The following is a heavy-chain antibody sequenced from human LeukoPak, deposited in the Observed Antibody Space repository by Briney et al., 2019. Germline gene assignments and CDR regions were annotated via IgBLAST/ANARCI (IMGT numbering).Heavy chain of an antibody. D-gene: IGHD5-12*01. V-gene: IGHV5-51*01. CDR3: ASLVNGGYRYFDY. Sequence: GESLKISCQGFGYRFTSYWIGWVRQMPGKGLEWMGIIYPGDSDTRYSPSFQGQVTISADKSISTAYLQWSSLKASDTAMYYCASLVNGGYRYFDYWGQGTLVTVSS. CDR2: IYPGDSDT. J-gene: IGHJ4*02. CDR1: GYRFTSYW.